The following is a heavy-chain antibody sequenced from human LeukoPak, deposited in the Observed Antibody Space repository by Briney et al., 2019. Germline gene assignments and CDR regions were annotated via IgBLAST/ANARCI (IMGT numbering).Heavy chain of an antibody. Sequence: RGGPLRLPCAPSGFPYIEYHMHCPREVMGKGLEGVSAIGIRGDTHYSGSVKGRFSISRENAESSLYLQMNSLRAEDTAVYYCARGGIQVSGIDEFDYWGQGTLVTVSS. D-gene: IGHD6-19*01. CDR1: GFPYIEYH. CDR2: IGIRGDT. CDR3: ARGGIQVSGIDEFDY. V-gene: IGHV3-13*01. J-gene: IGHJ4*02.